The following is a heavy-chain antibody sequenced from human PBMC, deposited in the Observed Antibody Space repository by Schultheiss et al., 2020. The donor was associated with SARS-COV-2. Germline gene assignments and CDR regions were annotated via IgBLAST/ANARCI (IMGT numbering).Heavy chain of an antibody. J-gene: IGHJ4*02. CDR3: ARDGPGSDY. Sequence: SQTLSLTCAVYGGSFSSYYWSWIRQPPGKGLEWIGYIYYSGSTNYNPSLKSRVTISVDTSKNQFSLKLSSVTAADTAVYYCARDGPGSDYWGQGTLVTVSS. D-gene: IGHD2-2*01. CDR1: GGSFSSYY. CDR2: IYYSGST. V-gene: IGHV4-59*01.